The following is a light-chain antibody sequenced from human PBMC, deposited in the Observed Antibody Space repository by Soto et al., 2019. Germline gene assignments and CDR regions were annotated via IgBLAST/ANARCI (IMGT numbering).Light chain of an antibody. J-gene: IGLJ1*01. V-gene: IGLV2-14*01. CDR3: ASYATGGAYV. Sequence: QSALTQPASVSGSPGQSITLSCTGTSSDVGGYNAVSWYQQHPGKAPKLMIFGVNERPSGVSNRFSGSKSGNTASLTISGLQAEDEADYYCASYATGGAYVFGTATKVTV. CDR2: GVN. CDR1: SSDVGGYNA.